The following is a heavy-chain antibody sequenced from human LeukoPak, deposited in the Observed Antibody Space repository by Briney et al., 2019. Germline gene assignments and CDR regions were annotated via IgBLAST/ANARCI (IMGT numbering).Heavy chain of an antibody. Sequence: ASVKVSCKASGYTFTGYGINWVRQAIGQGLEWMGWMNPNSGNTGYAQKFQGRVTMTRNTSIGTAYMELSSLRSEDTAVYYCARGSASGSHRTSWGQGTLVTVSS. CDR2: MNPNSGNT. CDR1: GYTFTGYG. V-gene: IGHV1-8*01. D-gene: IGHD3-10*01. CDR3: ARGSASGSHRTS. J-gene: IGHJ5*02.